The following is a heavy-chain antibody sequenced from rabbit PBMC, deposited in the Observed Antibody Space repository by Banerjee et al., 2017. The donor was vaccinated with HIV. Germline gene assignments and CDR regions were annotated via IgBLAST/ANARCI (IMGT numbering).Heavy chain of an antibody. CDR2: IYTASGST. D-gene: IGHD1-1*01. CDR3: ARGGISSGYYGAFNL. J-gene: IGHJ4*01. CDR1: GFSFSSSYY. V-gene: IGHV1S40*01. Sequence: QSLEESGGDLVQPEGSLTLTCTASGFSFSSSYYMCWVRQAPGKGLEWIGCIYTASGSTYYASWVDGRFSISKPSSTTVTLQMTSLTAADTATYFCARGGISSGYYGAFNLWGPGTLVTVS.